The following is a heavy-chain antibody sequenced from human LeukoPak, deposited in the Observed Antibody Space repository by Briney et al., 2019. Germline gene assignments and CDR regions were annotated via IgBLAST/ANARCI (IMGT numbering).Heavy chain of an antibody. CDR3: ARGLFGINNWFDP. Sequence: SGTLSLTCTVSGGSISSSSYYWGWIRQPPGKGLEWIGSIYYSGSTYYNPSLKSRVTISVDTSKNQFSLKLSSVTAADTAVYYCARGLFGINNWFDPWGQGTLVTVSS. CDR2: IYYSGST. V-gene: IGHV4-39*01. CDR1: GGSISSSSYY. D-gene: IGHD3-10*02. J-gene: IGHJ5*02.